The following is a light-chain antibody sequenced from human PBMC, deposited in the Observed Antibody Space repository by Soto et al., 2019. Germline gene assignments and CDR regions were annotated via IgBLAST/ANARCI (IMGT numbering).Light chain of an antibody. CDR1: QTISSW. J-gene: IGKJ1*01. CDR2: TAY. V-gene: IGKV1-5*03. Sequence: DIQMTQSPSTLSGSVGARVTITCRASQTISSWLAWYQQKPGKAHKLLIYTAYTLKSGVQSRFSGSGSGTEFTLTIRSLQPDDFATYYCKHYNSYSEAFGQGTKVDIK. CDR3: KHYNSYSEA.